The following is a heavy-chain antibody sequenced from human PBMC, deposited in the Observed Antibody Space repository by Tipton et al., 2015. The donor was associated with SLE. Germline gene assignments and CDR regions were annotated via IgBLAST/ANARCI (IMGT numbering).Heavy chain of an antibody. CDR3: TRAVLTGDPNWFDP. CDR2: IRSKPYGGTT. J-gene: IGHJ5*02. Sequence: SLRLSCAASGFTFSSYWMSWVRQAPGKGLEWVGFIRSKPYGGTTEYAASVKGRFTISRDDSKSIAYLQMNSLKTEDTAVYYCTRAVLTGDPNWFDPWGQGTLVTVSS. V-gene: IGHV3-49*04. CDR1: GFTFSSYW. D-gene: IGHD7-27*01.